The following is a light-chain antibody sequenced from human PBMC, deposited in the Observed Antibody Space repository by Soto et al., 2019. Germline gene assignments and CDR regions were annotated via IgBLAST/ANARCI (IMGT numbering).Light chain of an antibody. Sequence: SLLTQPPSVSGAPGQRVTISCSGSSSNIGAGYDVQWYRQFPGTAPKLIIYANSDRPSGVPDRFSGSKSGTSASLAITGLQAEDEADYYCQSYDSSMIVSKVFGNGTKVTVL. CDR3: QSYDSSMIVSKV. CDR1: SSNIGAGYD. J-gene: IGLJ1*01. V-gene: IGLV1-40*01. CDR2: ANS.